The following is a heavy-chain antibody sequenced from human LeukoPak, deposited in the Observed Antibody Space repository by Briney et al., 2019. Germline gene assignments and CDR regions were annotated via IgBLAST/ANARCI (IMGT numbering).Heavy chain of an antibody. Sequence: PGGSLRLSCAASGFTFSSHWMHWVRQAPGKGLVWVSRMDSDESSKRYAESVKGRFTISRDNTKNILYLQMNSLRAEDTAVYFCARGLDGSGRRYDSPLDYWGQGSLVTVSS. V-gene: IGHV3-74*01. CDR1: GFTFSSHW. D-gene: IGHD3-10*01. CDR3: ARGLDGSGRRYDSPLDY. J-gene: IGHJ4*02. CDR2: MDSDESSK.